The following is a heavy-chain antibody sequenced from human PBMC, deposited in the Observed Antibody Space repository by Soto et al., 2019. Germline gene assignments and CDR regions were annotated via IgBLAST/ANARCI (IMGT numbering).Heavy chain of an antibody. CDR1: GYTFTSYG. Sequence: ASVKVSCKASGYTFTSYGISWVRQAPGQGLEWMGWISAYNGNTNYAQKLQGSVTITADESTSTAYMELSSLRSEDTAVYYCARAVTTKVDWFDPWGQGTLVTVSS. V-gene: IGHV1-18*01. CDR3: ARAVTTKVDWFDP. D-gene: IGHD4-17*01. CDR2: ISAYNGNT. J-gene: IGHJ5*02.